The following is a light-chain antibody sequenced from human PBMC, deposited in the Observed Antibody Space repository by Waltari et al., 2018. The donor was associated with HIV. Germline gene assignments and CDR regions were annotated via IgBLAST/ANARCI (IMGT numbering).Light chain of an antibody. CDR2: DAS. V-gene: IGKV3-20*01. CDR3: QQYAASPRT. J-gene: IGKJ2*01. CDR1: QSVSSSY. Sequence: EIVLTQSPGTLYLSPGAGATLSCRASQSVSSSYLAWYQPRRGQAPSLLIYDASSRPTGVPDRFRGSGSGTHFTLTISRLEPEDFGVYYCQQYAASPRTFGQGTRVEIK.